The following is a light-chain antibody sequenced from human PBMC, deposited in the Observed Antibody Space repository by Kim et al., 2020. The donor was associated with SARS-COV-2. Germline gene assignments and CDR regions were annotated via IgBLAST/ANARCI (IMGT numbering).Light chain of an antibody. Sequence: SSELTQDPAVSVALGQTVRITCQGDSLRSYYASWYQQKAGQAPVVVIYGKNNRPSGIPDRFSCSRSGNTASLTITGAQAEDEADYYCNSRDSTTNHLVFG. CDR3: NSRDSTTNHLV. J-gene: IGLJ2*01. CDR2: GKN. CDR1: SLRSYY. V-gene: IGLV3-19*01.